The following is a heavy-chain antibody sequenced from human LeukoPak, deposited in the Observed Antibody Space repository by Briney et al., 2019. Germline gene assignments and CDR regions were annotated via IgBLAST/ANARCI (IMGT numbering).Heavy chain of an antibody. D-gene: IGHD3-22*01. CDR3: ARANAHYDSSGYYGVSFDY. J-gene: IGHJ4*02. Sequence: GRSLRLSCAASGFTFSSYAMHWVRQAPGKGLEWVAVISYDGSNKYYADSVKGRFTISRDNSKNTLYLQMNSLRAEDTAVYYCARANAHYDSSGYYGVSFDYWGQGALVTVSS. CDR2: ISYDGSNK. V-gene: IGHV3-30*01. CDR1: GFTFSSYA.